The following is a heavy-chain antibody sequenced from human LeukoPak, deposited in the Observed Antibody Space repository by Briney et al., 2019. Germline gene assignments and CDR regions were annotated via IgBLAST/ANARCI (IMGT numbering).Heavy chain of an antibody. Sequence: GGSLRLSCEASGFTFSSYNMDWVRQAPGKGLERVSSITSSSSHIYYADSVKGRFTISRDNAKNSVYLQMNSLRAEDTAVYYCARVKMGATVTTFHYYCMDVWGVGTTVTVSS. CDR1: GFTFSSYN. V-gene: IGHV3-21*06. D-gene: IGHD4-11*01. CDR2: ITSSSSHI. CDR3: ARVKMGATVTTFHYYCMDV. J-gene: IGHJ6*03.